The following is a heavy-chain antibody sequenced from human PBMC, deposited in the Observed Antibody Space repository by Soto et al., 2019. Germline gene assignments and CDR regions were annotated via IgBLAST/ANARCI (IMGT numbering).Heavy chain of an antibody. Sequence: GWSLRLSCATSGFTLSTYWMSWVREAPGKGLEWVANINQDGREKYYVDSVQGRFTISRDNAKNPLYLQMNSTRVEYTAVYYCARFRRGSSGSNYFDFWGQGALVTVSS. CDR3: ARFRRGSSGSNYFDF. D-gene: IGHD6-19*01. J-gene: IGHJ4*02. V-gene: IGHV3-7*03. CDR2: INQDGREK. CDR1: GFTLSTYW.